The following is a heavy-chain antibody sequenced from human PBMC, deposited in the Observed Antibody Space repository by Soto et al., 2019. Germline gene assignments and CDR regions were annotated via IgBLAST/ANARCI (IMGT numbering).Heavy chain of an antibody. CDR1: GYSFISYW. V-gene: IGHV5-51*01. D-gene: IGHD3-9*01. Sequence: PGESLKISCKGSGYSFISYWIGWVRQMPGKGLEWMGIIYPGDSDTRYSPAFQGQVTISADKSISSAYLQWSSLKASDTAMYYCARPRIYDTLTGHPDYLGQGTLVTVSS. J-gene: IGHJ4*02. CDR3: ARPRIYDTLTGHPDY. CDR2: IYPGDSDT.